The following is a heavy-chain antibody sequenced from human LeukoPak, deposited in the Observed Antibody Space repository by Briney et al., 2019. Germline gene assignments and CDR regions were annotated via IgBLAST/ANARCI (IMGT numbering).Heavy chain of an antibody. CDR2: INHSGST. D-gene: IGHD2/OR15-2a*01. J-gene: IGHJ4*02. CDR3: ARGLANIIGSYYFDY. Sequence: SETLSLTCAVYGGSFSGYYWSWIRQPPGKGLEWIGEINHSGSTNYNPSLKSRVTISVDTSKNQFSLKLSSVTAADTAIYYCARGLANIIGSYYFDYWGQGTLVTVSS. V-gene: IGHV4-34*01. CDR1: GGSFSGYY.